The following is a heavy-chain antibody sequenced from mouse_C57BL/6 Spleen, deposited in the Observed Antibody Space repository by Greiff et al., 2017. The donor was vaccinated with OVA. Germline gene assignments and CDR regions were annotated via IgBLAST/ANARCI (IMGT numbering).Heavy chain of an antibody. J-gene: IGHJ2*01. Sequence: QVQLQQSGAELVRPGPSVKVSCKASGYAFTNYLIEWVKQRPGQGLEWIGVINTGSGGTNYNEQFKGKATLTADKSSSTAYMQLSSLTSEDSAVYFCARWDGNYGLDYWGQGTTLTVSS. CDR1: GYAFTNYL. CDR2: INTGSGGT. D-gene: IGHD2-1*01. V-gene: IGHV1-54*01. CDR3: ARWDGNYGLDY.